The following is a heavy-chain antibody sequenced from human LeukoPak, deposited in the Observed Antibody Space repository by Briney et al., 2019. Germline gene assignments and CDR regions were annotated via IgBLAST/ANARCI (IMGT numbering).Heavy chain of an antibody. Sequence: GGSLRLSCAASGFTFSSYEMSWVRQAQGKGLEWVSYISSSGTTIYYADSVKGRFTISRDNTKNSLYLQMNGLRAEDTAVYYCARMLLLLSNWFDPWGQGTLVTVSS. CDR3: ARMLLLLSNWFDP. V-gene: IGHV3-48*03. J-gene: IGHJ5*02. CDR1: GFTFSSYE. D-gene: IGHD2/OR15-2a*01. CDR2: ISSSGTTI.